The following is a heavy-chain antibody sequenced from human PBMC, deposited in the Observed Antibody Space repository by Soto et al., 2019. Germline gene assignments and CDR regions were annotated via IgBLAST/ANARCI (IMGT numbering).Heavy chain of an antibody. V-gene: IGHV5-51*01. CDR2: IYPGDSDT. J-gene: IGHJ3*02. D-gene: IGHD1-26*01. Sequence: PGESLKISCKGSGYSFTSYWIGWVRQMPGKGLEWMGIIYPGDSDTRYSPSFQGQVTISADKSISTAYLQWSSLKASDTAMYYCARFKKVGATGTPPPKKTGAFDIWGQGTMVTVSS. CDR3: ARFKKVGATGTPPPKKTGAFDI. CDR1: GYSFTSYW.